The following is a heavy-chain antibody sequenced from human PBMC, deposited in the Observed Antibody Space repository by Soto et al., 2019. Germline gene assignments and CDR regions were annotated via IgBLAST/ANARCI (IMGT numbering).Heavy chain of an antibody. Sequence: SQTLSLTCAISRDSVSGNSAAWNWIRQSPSRGLEWLGRTYYRSKWYNDYSVSVKSRITVTPDTSKNQFSLHLKSVTPEDTAVYYCEREFPYYESIGSYFDYWGQGALVTVSS. J-gene: IGHJ4*02. D-gene: IGHD3-16*01. CDR3: EREFPYYESIGSYFDY. V-gene: IGHV6-1*01. CDR1: RDSVSGNSAA. CDR2: TYYRSKWYN.